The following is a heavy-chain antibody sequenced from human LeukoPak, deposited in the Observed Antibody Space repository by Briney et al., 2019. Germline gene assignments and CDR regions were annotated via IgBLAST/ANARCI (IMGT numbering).Heavy chain of an antibody. Sequence: GGSLRLSCAASGFTFSSYGMHWVRQAPGKGLEWVAFIRYDGSDKYYTDSVKGRFTISRDNSKNTLYLQMNSLRAEDTAVYYCAKMTAYDPDAFDIWGQGTMVTVSS. CDR3: AKMTAYDPDAFDI. V-gene: IGHV3-30*02. CDR2: IRYDGSDK. J-gene: IGHJ3*02. CDR1: GFTFSSYG. D-gene: IGHD3-22*01.